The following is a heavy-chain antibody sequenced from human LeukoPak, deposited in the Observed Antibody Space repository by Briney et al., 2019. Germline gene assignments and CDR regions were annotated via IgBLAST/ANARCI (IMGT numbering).Heavy chain of an antibody. D-gene: IGHD3-10*01. Sequence: KPSETLSLTCAVYGGSFSGYYWSWIRQPPGKGLEWIGEINHSGSTNYNPSLKSRVTISVDTSKNQFSLKLSSVTAADTAVYYCARGRPYYYGSGSYYNPLADYWGQGTLSPSPQ. CDR2: INHSGST. CDR3: ARGRPYYYGSGSYYNPLADY. CDR1: GGSFSGYY. J-gene: IGHJ4*02. V-gene: IGHV4-34*01.